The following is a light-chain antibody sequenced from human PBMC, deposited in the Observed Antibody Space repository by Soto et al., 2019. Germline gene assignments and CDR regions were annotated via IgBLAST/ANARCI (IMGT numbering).Light chain of an antibody. CDR2: GAS. Sequence: EIVLTQSPGTLSLSPGERANLSCRASQSVSNNYLAWYQQKPGQAPRLLIYGASNRATGIPDRFSGSGSGTDFTLTISSLEPEDFAVYYCQQRSNWPITFGQGTRLEIK. CDR3: QQRSNWPIT. J-gene: IGKJ5*01. CDR1: QSVSNNY. V-gene: IGKV3D-20*02.